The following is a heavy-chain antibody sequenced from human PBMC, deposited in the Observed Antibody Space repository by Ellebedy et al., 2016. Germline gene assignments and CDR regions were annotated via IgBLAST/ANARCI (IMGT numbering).Heavy chain of an antibody. J-gene: IGHJ4*02. V-gene: IGHV4-39*07. Sequence: SETLSLXXTVSGGSISSSSYYWGWIRQPPGKGLEWIGSIYYSGSTYYNPSLKSRVTISVDTSKNQFSLKLSSVTAADTAVYYCARGPYWGQGTLVTVSS. CDR2: IYYSGST. CDR1: GGSISSSSYY. CDR3: ARGPY.